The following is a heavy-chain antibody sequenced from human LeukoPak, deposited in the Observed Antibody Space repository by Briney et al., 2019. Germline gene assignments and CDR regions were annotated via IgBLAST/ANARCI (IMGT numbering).Heavy chain of an antibody. V-gene: IGHV3-23*01. CDR1: GFTFSSYA. CDR3: ANQVTYYYDSNFDY. CDR2: ISGSGGST. J-gene: IGHJ4*02. D-gene: IGHD3-22*01. Sequence: GGSLRPSCAVSGFTFSSYAMSGVRQAPGKGLEWVSAISGSGGSTYYADSVKGRFTISRDNSKNTLYLQMNSLRAEDTAVYYCANQVTYYYDSNFDYWGQGTLVTVSS.